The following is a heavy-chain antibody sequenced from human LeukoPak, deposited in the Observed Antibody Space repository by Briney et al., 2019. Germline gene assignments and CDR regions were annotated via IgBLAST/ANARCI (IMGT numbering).Heavy chain of an antibody. CDR3: ARDQTELGPTTVDH. CDR2: ISSDGSDT. V-gene: IGHV3-74*03. D-gene: IGHD1-14*01. CDR1: GFSFSPYW. J-gene: IGHJ4*02. Sequence: GGSLRLSCVGSGFSFSPYWMHWVRQDPVKGLVWVARISSDGSDTKYADSVKGRFTISRDNAKNTLYLQMNSLRAEDTALYYCARDQTELGPTTVDHWGQGTQVTVPS.